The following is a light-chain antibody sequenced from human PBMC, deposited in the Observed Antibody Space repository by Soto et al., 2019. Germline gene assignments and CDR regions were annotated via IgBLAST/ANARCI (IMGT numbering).Light chain of an antibody. CDR2: KVS. V-gene: IGKV2-30*02. CDR1: QSLVHSDGIAY. Sequence: EVVVTQKKLSLSVAPGQPASISCSSNQSLVHSDGIAYFSWFQQRPGRSPRRLIYKVSNRDSGVPARFSGSGSGTDFALKISRVEAEDVGVYYCMHGTHWPIPFGQRTLPEN. CDR3: MHGTHWPIP. J-gene: IGKJ5*01.